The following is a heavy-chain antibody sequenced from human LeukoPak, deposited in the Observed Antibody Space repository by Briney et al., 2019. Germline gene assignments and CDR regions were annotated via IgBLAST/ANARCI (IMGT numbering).Heavy chain of an antibody. CDR2: IYSGGST. CDR1: GLTVSSNY. J-gene: IGHJ4*02. V-gene: IGHV3-66*01. Sequence: GGSLRLSCAASGLTVSSNYMSWVRQAPGKGLEWVSVIYSGGSTYYADSVKGRFTISRDNSKNTLYLQMNSLRAEDTAVYYCARVQRVRYFDYWGQGTLVTVSS. D-gene: IGHD3-3*01. CDR3: ARVQRVRYFDY.